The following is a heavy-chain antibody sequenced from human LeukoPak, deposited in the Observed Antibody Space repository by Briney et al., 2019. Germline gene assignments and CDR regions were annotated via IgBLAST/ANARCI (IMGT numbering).Heavy chain of an antibody. Sequence: SETLSLTCTVSGGSIRSSSYYWGWIRQPPGKGLEWIGSIYYSGSTYYNPSLKSRVTISVDTSKNQFSLKLSSVTAADTAVYYCARPPAYDSSGYYDYWGQGTLVTVSS. CDR3: ARPPAYDSSGYYDY. CDR2: IYYSGST. D-gene: IGHD3-22*01. V-gene: IGHV4-39*01. J-gene: IGHJ4*02. CDR1: GGSIRSSSYY.